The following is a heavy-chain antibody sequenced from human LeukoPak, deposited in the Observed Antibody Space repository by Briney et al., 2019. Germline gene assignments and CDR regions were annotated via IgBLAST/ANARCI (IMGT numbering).Heavy chain of an antibody. J-gene: IGHJ3*02. V-gene: IGHV1-69*04. CDR3: ARDNSSSWYRWDDAFDI. CDR2: IIPILGIA. D-gene: IGHD6-13*01. CDR1: GGTFSSYA. Sequence: SVKVSCKASGGTFSSYAISWVRQAPGQGLEWMGRIIPILGIANYAQKFQGRVTITADKSTSTAYMELSSLRSEDTAVYYCARDNSSSWYRWDDAFDIWGQGTMATVSS.